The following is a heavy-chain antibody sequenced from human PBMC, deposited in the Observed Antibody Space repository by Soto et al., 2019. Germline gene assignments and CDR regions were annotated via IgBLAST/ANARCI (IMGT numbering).Heavy chain of an antibody. V-gene: IGHV5-51*01. CDR2: IYPGDSDT. CDR1: GYSFTSYC. D-gene: IGHD2-2*01. CDR3: ARHTPPLYCSSTSCPEAYWFDP. J-gene: IGHJ5*02. Sequence: GESLKISCKGSGYSFTSYCLGWVRQMPGKGLEWMGIIYPGDSDTRYSPSFQGQVTISADKSISTAYLQWSSLKASDTAMYYCARHTPPLYCSSTSCPEAYWFDPLGQGNLVTVSS.